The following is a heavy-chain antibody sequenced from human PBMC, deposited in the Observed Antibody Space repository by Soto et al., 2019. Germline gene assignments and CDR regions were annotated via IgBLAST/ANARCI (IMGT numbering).Heavy chain of an antibody. CDR3: ARVSMSTVSWGFDP. CDR1: GDAITSSL. D-gene: IGHD4-4*01. Sequence: TLSLTCAVYGDAITSSLCNWVRQPPGRGLEWIGYIYNSGTTKYNPSLKSRVIISVDTSKNQLSLKLSSVTAADTAVYYCARVSMSTVSWGFDPWGQGTLVTVSS. CDR2: IYNSGTT. J-gene: IGHJ5*02. V-gene: IGHV4-59*01.